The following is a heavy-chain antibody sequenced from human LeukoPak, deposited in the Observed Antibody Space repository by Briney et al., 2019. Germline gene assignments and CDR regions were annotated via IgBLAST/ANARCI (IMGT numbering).Heavy chain of an antibody. CDR3: ARVRGPYSGSGVKAIFDL. Sequence: GGSLRLSCAASEITFRSFWMTWVRQAPGKGLEWVANIKQDGSETYYVDSVKGRFTISRDNAKNSLYLQMNTLRVADTAVYYCARVRGPYSGSGVKAIFDLWGQGTMVTVSS. CDR1: EITFRSFW. V-gene: IGHV3-7*01. J-gene: IGHJ3*01. D-gene: IGHD1-26*01. CDR2: IKQDGSET.